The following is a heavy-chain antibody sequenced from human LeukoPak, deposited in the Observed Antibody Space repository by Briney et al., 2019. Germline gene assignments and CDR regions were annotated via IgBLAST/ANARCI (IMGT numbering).Heavy chain of an antibody. V-gene: IGHV4-61*08. D-gene: IGHD2/OR15-2a*01. J-gene: IGHJ3*02. CDR2: IYYSGST. Sequence: SETLSLTCTVSGGSISSGGYYWSWIRQHPGKGLEWIGYIYYSGSTNYNPSLKSRVTISVDTSKNQFSLKLSSVTAADTAVYYCARRSDSTPVAPSGAFDIWGQGTMVTVSS. CDR1: GGSISSGGYY. CDR3: ARRSDSTPVAPSGAFDI.